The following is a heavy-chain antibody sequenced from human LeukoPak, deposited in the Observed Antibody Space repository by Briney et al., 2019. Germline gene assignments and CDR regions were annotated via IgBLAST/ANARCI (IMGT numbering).Heavy chain of an antibody. J-gene: IGHJ4*02. CDR3: TRHPFMSPFDY. D-gene: IGHD3-10*02. V-gene: IGHV4-59*08. Sequence: PSETLSLTCTVSGGSVSGYYCSWIRQPPGGGLEWIGYIYHTGHTHYNASLKGRVTMSMDTSQSQISLRMSSMTAADTAVYYCTRHPFMSPFDYWGQGTLVTVSS. CDR1: GGSVSGYY. CDR2: IYHTGHT.